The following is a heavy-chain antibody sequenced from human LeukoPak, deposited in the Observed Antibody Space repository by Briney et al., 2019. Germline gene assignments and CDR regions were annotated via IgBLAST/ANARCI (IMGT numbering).Heavy chain of an antibody. CDR3: ARDPPITMVRVVGYYYYYGMDV. J-gene: IGHJ6*02. Sequence: GASVKVSCKASEDTFTGYYIHWVRQAPGQGLEWMGWISAYNGNTNYAQKLQGRVTMTTDTSTSTAYMELRSLRSDDTAVYYCARDPPITMVRVVGYYYYYGMDVWGQGTTVTVSS. CDR2: ISAYNGNT. CDR1: EDTFTGYY. V-gene: IGHV1-18*04. D-gene: IGHD3-10*01.